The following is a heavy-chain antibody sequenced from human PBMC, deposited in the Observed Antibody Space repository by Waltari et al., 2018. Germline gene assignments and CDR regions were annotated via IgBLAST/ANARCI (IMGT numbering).Heavy chain of an antibody. V-gene: IGHV4-39*01. J-gene: IGHJ2*01. CDR1: GVSIRPSRYY. Sequence: QLQLQESGPGLVNPSETLSLTCTVSGVSIRPSRYYWGWIGQPPGKVLDWIGSLHYGGSSYVNPSLKSRVTISVDTSKNQFSLKLTSVTAADTAVYYCATLPIPLELWYFDLWGRGTLVTVSS. D-gene: IGHD1-7*01. CDR3: ATLPIPLELWYFDL. CDR2: LHYGGSS.